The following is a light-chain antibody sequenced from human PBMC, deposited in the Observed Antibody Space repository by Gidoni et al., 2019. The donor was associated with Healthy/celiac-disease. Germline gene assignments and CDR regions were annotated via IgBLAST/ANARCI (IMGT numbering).Light chain of an antibody. Sequence: TQSPATMSLPAGERDTRSCRASQSLNNRFVAWYQQKPGLAPKLLVYYAASRATGIPDSFSATGSGTDFTLTISSLEPEDFAVYYCQQYDSVPFGFXQXTRVDIK. J-gene: IGKJ1*01. CDR3: QQYDSVPFG. V-gene: IGKV3D-20*01. CDR1: QSLNNRF. CDR2: YAA.